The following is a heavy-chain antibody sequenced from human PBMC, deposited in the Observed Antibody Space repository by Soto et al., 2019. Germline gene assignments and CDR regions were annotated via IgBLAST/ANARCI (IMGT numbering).Heavy chain of an antibody. CDR2: ISGSSGYI. V-gene: IGHV3-21*01. D-gene: IGHD3-22*01. Sequence: PGGSLRLSCAASGFTFSSYAVSWVRQAPGKGLEWVSAISGSSGYIYYADSLKGRFTISRDNAKNSLYLQMNSLRAEDTALYYCVRLRRGWGDSSGDDAFDIWGQGTMVTVSS. J-gene: IGHJ3*02. CDR1: GFTFSSYA. CDR3: VRLRRGWGDSSGDDAFDI.